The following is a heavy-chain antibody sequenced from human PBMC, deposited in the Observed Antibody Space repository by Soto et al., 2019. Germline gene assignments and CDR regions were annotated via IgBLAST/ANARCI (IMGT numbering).Heavy chain of an antibody. CDR1: GFTVSSKY. CDR3: ARDSLPGTGTWADH. D-gene: IGHD1-26*01. V-gene: IGHV3-66*01. J-gene: IGHJ4*01. Sequence: EVQLVESGGGLVQPGESLRLSCAASGFTVSSKYMSWVRQAPGKGLEWVSIIYMRGSTFYADSVKGRFTIFRDTSKNTLYLQVGDLTVQDTAMYYCARDSLPGTGTWADHWGHGTLVTVSS. CDR2: IYMRGST.